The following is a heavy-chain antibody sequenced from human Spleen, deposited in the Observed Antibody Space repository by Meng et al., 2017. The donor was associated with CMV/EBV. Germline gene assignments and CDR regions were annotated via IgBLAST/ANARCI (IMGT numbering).Heavy chain of an antibody. CDR3: STLRGWYQHGGDGWFDP. CDR1: SDSSGSDS. V-gene: IGHV4-61*01. Sequence: SDSSGSDSWNWIRQPPGKGLEWIGYIYYSGSTTYNPSLKSRVTISVDTSKNQFSLKLSSVTAADTAVYYCSTLRGWYQHGGDGWFDPWGQGTLVTVSS. J-gene: IGHJ5*02. D-gene: IGHD2-2*01. CDR2: IYYSGST.